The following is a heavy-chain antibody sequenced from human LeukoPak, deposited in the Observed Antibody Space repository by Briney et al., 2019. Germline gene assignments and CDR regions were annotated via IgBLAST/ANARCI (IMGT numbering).Heavy chain of an antibody. D-gene: IGHD1-26*01. CDR2: IIPIFGPA. Sequence: SVKVSCKASGGTFSSYAISWVRQAPGQGLEWMGGIIPIFGPANYAQKFQGRVTITTDESTSTAYMELSSLRSEDTAVYYCARGVGAAHSFDYWGQGTLVTVSS. V-gene: IGHV1-69*05. CDR3: ARGVGAAHSFDY. J-gene: IGHJ4*02. CDR1: GGTFSSYA.